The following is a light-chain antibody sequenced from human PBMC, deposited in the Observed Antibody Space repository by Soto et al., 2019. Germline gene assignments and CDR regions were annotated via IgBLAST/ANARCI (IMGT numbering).Light chain of an antibody. V-gene: IGKV3-20*01. CDR1: QSVSSSY. CDR2: GAS. Sequence: EIVLTQSPGTLSLSPGERATLSCRASQSVSSSYLGWYQQKPGQAPRLLMYGASSRATGIPERFSGSGSGTDFTRTISRLEPEDFAVYYCQQYGSSPRTCGQGTKVDIK. J-gene: IGKJ1*01. CDR3: QQYGSSPRT.